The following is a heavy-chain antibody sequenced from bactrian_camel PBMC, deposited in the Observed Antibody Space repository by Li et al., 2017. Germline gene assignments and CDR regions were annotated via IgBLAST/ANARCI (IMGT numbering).Heavy chain of an antibody. J-gene: IGHJ4*01. CDR1: GYTYGDYC. Sequence: QLVESGGGSVQAGGSLRLSCAASGYTYGDYCMGWFRQAPGKGLEWLSNINSGDDGRTFYAESVKGRFTISRDNAKNTMYLQMNSLKPEDTAMYFCEIGGRETGRGSLNGFPPGRGTQVTVS. CDR2: INSGDDGRT. D-gene: IGHD5*01. V-gene: IGHV3S40*01.